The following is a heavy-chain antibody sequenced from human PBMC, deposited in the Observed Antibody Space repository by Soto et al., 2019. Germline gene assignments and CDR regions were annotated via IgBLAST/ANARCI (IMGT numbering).Heavy chain of an antibody. J-gene: IGHJ4*02. V-gene: IGHV4-4*07. CDR3: ARGPYCGNQCYFAY. D-gene: IGHD2-21*01. Sequence: QVHLQESGPELVKPSETLSLTCSVFGDSISNYYWSWIRQPAGKGLEYIGRISNSGTTNYNPSLESGVTMSVDPSKNQISLKLSSATAADTAVYYCARGPYCGNQCYFAYWGQGTLVTVSS. CDR2: ISNSGTT. CDR1: GDSISNYY.